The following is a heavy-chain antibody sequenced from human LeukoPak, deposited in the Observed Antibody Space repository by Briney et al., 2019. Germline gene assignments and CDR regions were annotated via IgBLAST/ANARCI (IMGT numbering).Heavy chain of an antibody. CDR2: IIPIFGTA. D-gene: IGHD6-19*01. CDR1: GGTFSSYA. Sequence: GASVKVSCKASGGTFSSYAISWVRQAPGQGLEWMGGIIPIFGTANYAQKFQGRVTITADESTSTAYMELSSLRSEDTAVYYCARPWLRDGAFDIWGQGTMVTVSS. J-gene: IGHJ3*02. CDR3: ARPWLRDGAFDI. V-gene: IGHV1-69*13.